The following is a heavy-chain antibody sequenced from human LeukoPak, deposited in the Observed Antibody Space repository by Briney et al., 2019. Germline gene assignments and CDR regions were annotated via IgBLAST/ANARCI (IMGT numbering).Heavy chain of an antibody. V-gene: IGHV4-39*01. CDR3: TRQYSSGRGDFDY. J-gene: IGHJ4*02. Sequence: NPSETLSLTCTVSGGSISSSSYYWGWIRQPPGQGLEWIGSIYYSGSTYYSPSLKSRITISVDTSKNQFSLKMSSVTAADTALYYCTRQYSSGRGDFDYWGQGTLVTVSS. CDR2: IYYSGST. D-gene: IGHD6-19*01. CDR1: GGSISSSSYY.